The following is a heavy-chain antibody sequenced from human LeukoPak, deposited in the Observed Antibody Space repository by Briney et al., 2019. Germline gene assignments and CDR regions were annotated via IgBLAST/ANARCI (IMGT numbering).Heavy chain of an antibody. J-gene: IGHJ4*02. V-gene: IGHV5-51*01. CDR1: GYRFTSYW. D-gene: IGHD6-6*01. Sequence: GESLEISCKGSGYRFTSYWIGWVRQLPGKGLEWMGIIYPGDSDTRYSPSSQGQVTISADKSISTAYLQWSSLKASDTAMYYCARHPYSSSSFDYWGQGTLVTVSS. CDR2: IYPGDSDT. CDR3: ARHPYSSSSFDY.